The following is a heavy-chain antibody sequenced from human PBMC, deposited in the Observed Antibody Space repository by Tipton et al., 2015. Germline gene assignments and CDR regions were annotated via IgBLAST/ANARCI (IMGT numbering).Heavy chain of an antibody. Sequence: TLSLTCDVSGYSISSGYYWGWIRQPPGKELEWIGYIHYSGSTNYNPSLKSRVTISVDTSKTQFSLHLSSVTAADTAVYYCARARGLRAGLVDSWGQGTLVTVSS. J-gene: IGHJ4*02. V-gene: IGHV4-28*01. CDR1: GYSISSGYY. CDR2: IHYSGST. D-gene: IGHD3/OR15-3a*01. CDR3: ARARGLRAGLVDS.